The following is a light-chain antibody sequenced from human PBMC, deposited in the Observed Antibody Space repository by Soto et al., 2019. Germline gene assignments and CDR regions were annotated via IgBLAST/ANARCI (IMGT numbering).Light chain of an antibody. V-gene: IGKV3-15*01. CDR1: QSVSSN. CDR2: GAS. Sequence: EIVMTQSPATLSVYPGERATLSCRASQSVSSNLAWYQQKPGQAPRLLIYGASTRATGIPARFSGSGSGTEFTLTISSLQSEDFAVYYCQQYNNWPPLTFGGGTKAEIK. CDR3: QQYNNWPPLT. J-gene: IGKJ4*01.